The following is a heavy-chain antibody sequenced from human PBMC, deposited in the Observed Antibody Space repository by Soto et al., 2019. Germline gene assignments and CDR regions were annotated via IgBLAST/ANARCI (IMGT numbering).Heavy chain of an antibody. CDR1: GFSLSTSGVG. V-gene: IGHV2-5*02. CDR3: ALEPHDYVAFDI. CDR2: IYWDDDK. D-gene: IGHD4-17*01. J-gene: IGHJ3*02. Sequence: QITLKESGPTLVKPTQTLTLTCTFSGFSLSTSGVGVGWIRQPPGKALEWLALIYWDDDKRYSPSLKSRLTITKDTSKNQVVLTMTNMDPVDTAIYYCALEPHDYVAFDIWGQGTMVTVSS.